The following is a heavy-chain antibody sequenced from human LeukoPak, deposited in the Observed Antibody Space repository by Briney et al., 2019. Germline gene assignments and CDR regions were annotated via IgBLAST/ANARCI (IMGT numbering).Heavy chain of an antibody. Sequence: GGSLRLSCTASGFTFGDYAMSWVRQAPGKGLEWVGFIRSKAYGGTTEYAASVKGRFTISRDDSKSIAYLQMNSLKTEDTAVYYCIALGGDGYNLDYWGQGTLVTVSS. CDR3: IALGGDGYNLDY. CDR2: IRSKAYGGTT. D-gene: IGHD5-24*01. V-gene: IGHV3-49*04. CDR1: GFTFGDYA. J-gene: IGHJ4*02.